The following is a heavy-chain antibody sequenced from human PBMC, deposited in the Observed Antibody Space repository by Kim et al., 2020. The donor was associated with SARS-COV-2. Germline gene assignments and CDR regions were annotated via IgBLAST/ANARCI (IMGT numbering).Heavy chain of an antibody. D-gene: IGHD1-7*01. J-gene: IGHJ5*02. CDR3: ARRTPAGTARWFDP. CDR2: TYYRSKWFY. Sequence: SQTLSLTCAISGDSVSSNSATWNWIRQSPSRGLEWLGRTYYRSKWFYDYGVSVKSRITINPDTSKNQFSLQLSSVTPDDSAVYYCARRTPAGTARWFDPWGQGTLVTVSS. CDR1: GDSVSSNSAT. V-gene: IGHV6-1*01.